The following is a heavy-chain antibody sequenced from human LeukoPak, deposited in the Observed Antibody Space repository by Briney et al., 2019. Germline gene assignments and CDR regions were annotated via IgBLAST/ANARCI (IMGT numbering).Heavy chain of an antibody. V-gene: IGHV3-23*01. Sequence: PGGSLRLSCAASGFAFSVFAMSWVRQAPGKGLEWVSLISVGGAHTFYADSVKGRFTISRDDSKNTVYLQMNSLRVEDTALYYCAKTNGVRDAFDIWGQGTMVTVSS. J-gene: IGHJ3*02. CDR3: AKTNGVRDAFDI. CDR1: GFAFSVFA. D-gene: IGHD2-21*01. CDR2: ISVGGAHT.